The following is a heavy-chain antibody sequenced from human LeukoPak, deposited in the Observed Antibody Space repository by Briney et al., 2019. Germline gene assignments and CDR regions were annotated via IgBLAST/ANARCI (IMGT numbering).Heavy chain of an antibody. Sequence: PSQTLSLTCAVSGGSNSSGGYSWSWIRQPPVKGLEWIGYIYHSGSTYYNPSLKSRVTISVDRSKNQFSLKLSSVTAADTAVYYCARSPSEDGDYDYNWYFDLWGRGTLVTVSS. J-gene: IGHJ2*01. V-gene: IGHV4-30-2*01. CDR1: GGSNSSGGYS. D-gene: IGHD4-17*01. CDR2: IYHSGST. CDR3: ARSPSEDGDYDYNWYFDL.